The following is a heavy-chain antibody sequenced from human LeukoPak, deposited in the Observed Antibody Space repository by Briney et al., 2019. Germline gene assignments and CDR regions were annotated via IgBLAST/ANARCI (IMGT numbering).Heavy chain of an antibody. D-gene: IGHD3-9*01. CDR1: GISFSSYG. V-gene: IGHV3-30*02. Sequence: GGSLRLSCAASGISFSSYGMHWVRQAPGKGLEWVTFIWYDASNKYYAESVKGRFTISRDNSRNTLFLQMNSLRAEDTVIYYCATDISTHYFGSWGQGTLVTVSS. J-gene: IGHJ4*02. CDR2: IWYDASNK. CDR3: ATDISTHYFGS.